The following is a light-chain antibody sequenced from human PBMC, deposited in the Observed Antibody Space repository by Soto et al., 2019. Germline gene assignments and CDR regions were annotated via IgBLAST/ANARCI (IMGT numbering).Light chain of an antibody. Sequence: DIQMTQSPSSVSASVGDIVSITCRASQGIGGRLAWFQQKPGRAPQLLIQAASTLLSGVPSRFSGSGSGTDFILTINSLQPEDSASYYCLQVSTFPRTFGQGTKVDIK. CDR2: AAS. CDR3: LQVSTFPRT. V-gene: IGKV1-12*01. CDR1: QGIGGR. J-gene: IGKJ1*01.